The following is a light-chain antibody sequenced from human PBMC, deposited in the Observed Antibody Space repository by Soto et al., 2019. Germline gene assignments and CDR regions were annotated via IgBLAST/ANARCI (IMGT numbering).Light chain of an antibody. CDR1: QSVSSSY. J-gene: IGKJ1*01. CDR3: QKYGSSRT. Sequence: EIVLTQSPGTLSLSPGERATLSCRASQSVSSSYLAWYQHKPGQAPRLLIYVASSRATGMPDRFSGSGSGTEFTLTISRRATDYFAVYYCQKYGSSRTFGQGTKVDIK. V-gene: IGKV3-20*01. CDR2: VAS.